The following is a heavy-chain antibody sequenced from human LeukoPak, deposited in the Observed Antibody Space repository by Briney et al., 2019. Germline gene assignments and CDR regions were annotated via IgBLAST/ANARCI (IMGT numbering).Heavy chain of an antibody. V-gene: IGHV3-21*01. CDR2: ISSSSSYI. Sequence: GVLKISCAASGFTFSSYSMNWVRQAPGNGLEWVSSISSSSSYIYYADSGKGRFTISRDNDKNSLYLQMNSLRADDTAVYYCARDTYYDILTGPSRLDVWGKGTTVTVSS. CDR3: ARDTYYDILTGPSRLDV. D-gene: IGHD3-9*01. CDR1: GFTFSSYS. J-gene: IGHJ6*04.